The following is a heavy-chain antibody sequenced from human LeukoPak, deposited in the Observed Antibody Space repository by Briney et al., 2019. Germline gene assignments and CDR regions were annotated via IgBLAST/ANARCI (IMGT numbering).Heavy chain of an antibody. CDR2: INHSGSA. D-gene: IGHD3-10*01. V-gene: IGHV4-34*01. Sequence: ASETLSLTCAVYGGSFSGYYWSWIRQPPGKGLEWIGEINHSGSANYNPSLKSRVTISVDTSKNQFSLKLSSVTAADTAVYYCARRLVGQTFDYWGQGTLVTVSS. CDR3: ARRLVGQTFDY. CDR1: GGSFSGYY. J-gene: IGHJ4*02.